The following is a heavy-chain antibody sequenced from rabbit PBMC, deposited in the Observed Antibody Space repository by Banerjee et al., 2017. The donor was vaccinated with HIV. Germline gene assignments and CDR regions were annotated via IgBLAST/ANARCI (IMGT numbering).Heavy chain of an antibody. V-gene: IGHV1S40*01. CDR3: ARAGSSYYYGMDL. CDR2: MDTSSSST. CDR1: GVSFSSNNY. J-gene: IGHJ6*01. D-gene: IGHD8-1*01. Sequence: TCTASGVSFSSNNYMCWVRQAPGKGLEWIACMDTSSSSTYYASWAKGRFTISKTSSTTVTLEMTSLTAADTATYFCARAGSSYYYGMDLWGQGTLVTVS.